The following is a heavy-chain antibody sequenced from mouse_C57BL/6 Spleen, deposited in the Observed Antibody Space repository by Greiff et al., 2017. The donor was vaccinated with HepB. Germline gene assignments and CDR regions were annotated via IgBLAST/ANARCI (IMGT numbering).Heavy chain of an antibody. J-gene: IGHJ2*01. CDR2: IHPNSGST. D-gene: IGHD1-1*01. V-gene: IGHV1-64*01. CDR3: ALDYGSSYVNY. Sequence: QVQLQQPGAELVKPGASVKLSCKASGYTFTSYWMHWVKQRPGQGLEWIGMIHPNSGSTNYNEKFKSKATLTVDKSSSTAYLQLSSLTSEDSAVYYCALDYGSSYVNYWGQGTTLPVSS. CDR1: GYTFTSYW.